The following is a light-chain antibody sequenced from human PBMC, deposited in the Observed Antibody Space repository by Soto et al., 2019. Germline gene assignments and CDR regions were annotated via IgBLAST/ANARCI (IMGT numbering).Light chain of an antibody. V-gene: IGKV1-5*01. Sequence: DIQLTQSPSTLSAAVGDRFTITWRASQNIRNLLAWYQQKPGKAPKPLIYDASTLKTGVPSRFSGSGSGTDFTLTIYGLQSEDFATYYCQQYFSYPITFGQGTRLEIK. J-gene: IGKJ5*01. CDR3: QQYFSYPIT. CDR1: QNIRNL. CDR2: DAS.